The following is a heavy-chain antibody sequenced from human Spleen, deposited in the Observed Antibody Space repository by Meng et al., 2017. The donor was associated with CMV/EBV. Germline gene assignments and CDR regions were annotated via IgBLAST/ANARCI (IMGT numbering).Heavy chain of an antibody. CDR1: GFTFSGYN. Sequence: GGSLRLSCAGSGFTFSGYNMHWVRQTPGKGLEWVSSISSASSYTYYADAAKGRFTISRDNAKNSLYLQMNSLGAEDTAVYYCAGGRIVTFGVALFDPWGQGTLVTVSS. CDR2: ISSASSYT. V-gene: IGHV3-21*06. J-gene: IGHJ5*02. CDR3: AGGRIVTFGVALFDP. D-gene: IGHD3-3*01.